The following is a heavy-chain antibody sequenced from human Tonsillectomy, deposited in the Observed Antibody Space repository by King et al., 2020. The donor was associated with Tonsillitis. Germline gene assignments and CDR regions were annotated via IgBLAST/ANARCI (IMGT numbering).Heavy chain of an antibody. Sequence: VQLQESGPGLVKPSETLSLTCIVSGGSISSFYWSWIRPPPGKGLQYIGYIHDTGITNYNPSLQSRVTISIDTSNNQISLRLNSVAAADTAVYYCARGAWYGSGWPYFDNWGQGALVSVSS. V-gene: IGHV4-59*01. CDR2: IHDTGIT. CDR3: ARGAWYGSGWPYFDN. D-gene: IGHD6-19*01. J-gene: IGHJ4*02. CDR1: GGSISSFY.